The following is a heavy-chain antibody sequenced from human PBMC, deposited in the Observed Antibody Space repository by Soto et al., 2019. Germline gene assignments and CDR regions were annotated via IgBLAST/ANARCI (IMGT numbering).Heavy chain of an antibody. Sequence: QVQLQESGPGLVKPSQTLSLTCTVSGGSISSGGYYWSWIRQHPGKGLEWIGYISYSGSTYYNPYLMSRVKISVDKSENKFSLKLSSVTAADKAVYYCERESSGYVWGKNYCEYWGQGTLVTVSS. J-gene: IGHJ4*02. V-gene: IGHV4-31*03. CDR3: ERESSGYVWGKNYCEY. CDR1: GGSISSGGYY. CDR2: ISYSGST. D-gene: IGHD3-16*01.